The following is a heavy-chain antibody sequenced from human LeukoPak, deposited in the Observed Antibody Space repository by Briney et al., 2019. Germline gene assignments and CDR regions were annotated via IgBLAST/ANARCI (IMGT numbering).Heavy chain of an antibody. CDR2: MNPNSGNT. J-gene: IGHJ4*02. CDR3: AREHSSSWTPPDY. CDR1: GYTFTSYD. V-gene: IGHV1-8*01. D-gene: IGHD6-13*01. Sequence: VASVKVSCKASGYTFTSYDINWVRQATGQGLEWMGWMNPNSGNTGYAQKFQGRVTMTRNTSISTAYMELSSLRSEDTAVYYCAREHSSSWTPPDYWGQGTLVTVSS.